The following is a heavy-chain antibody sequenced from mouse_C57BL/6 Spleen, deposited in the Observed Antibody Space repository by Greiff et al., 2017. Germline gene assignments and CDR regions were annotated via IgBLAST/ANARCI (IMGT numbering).Heavy chain of an antibody. CDR3: AKQGDYYGSPGGGYAMDY. Sequence: VHLVESGPGLVAPSQSLSITCTVSGFSLTSYGVDWVRQPPGKGLEWLGVIWGGGSTNYNSALMSRLSISKDNYKSQVCLKMNSLQTEDTAMYYCAKQGDYYGSPGGGYAMDYWGQGTSVTVSS. D-gene: IGHD1-1*01. CDR1: GFSLTSYG. J-gene: IGHJ4*01. V-gene: IGHV2-9*01. CDR2: IWGGGST.